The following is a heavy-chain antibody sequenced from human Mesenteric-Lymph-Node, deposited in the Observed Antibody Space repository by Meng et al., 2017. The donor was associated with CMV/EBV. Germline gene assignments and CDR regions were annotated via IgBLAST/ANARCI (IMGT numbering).Heavy chain of an antibody. CDR3: AVTYCGGDCYFNDAFDI. CDR2: INAYNGNT. V-gene: IGHV1-18*01. CDR1: VYTLTNYG. D-gene: IGHD2-21*01. Sequence: SVPVPRQASVYTLTNYGVNWVRQAPGQGLEWVGWINAYNGNTNHAQNLQDRVTMTTDTSTNTDSMELRSLRSDDTAMYYCAVTYCGGDCYFNDAFDIWGQGTMVTVSS. J-gene: IGHJ3*02.